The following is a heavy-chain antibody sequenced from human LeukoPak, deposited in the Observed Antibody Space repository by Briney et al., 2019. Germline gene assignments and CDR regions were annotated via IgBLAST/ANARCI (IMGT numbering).Heavy chain of an antibody. CDR3: ARQTNWKGFDY. Sequence: SQTLPLTCAVSGGSISSGGYSWSWIRQPPGKGLEWIGYIYHSGSTYYNPSLKSRVTISVDRSKNQFSLKLSSVTAADTAVYYCARQTNWKGFDYWGQGTLVTVSS. CDR2: IYHSGST. J-gene: IGHJ4*02. D-gene: IGHD1-1*01. V-gene: IGHV4-30-2*01. CDR1: GGSISSGGYS.